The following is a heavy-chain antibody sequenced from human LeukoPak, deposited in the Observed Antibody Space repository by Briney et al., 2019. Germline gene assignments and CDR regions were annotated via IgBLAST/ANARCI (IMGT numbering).Heavy chain of an antibody. V-gene: IGHV3-74*01. CDR3: ARVDYNEGY. Sequence: PEGSLRPSCAASGFTFSRYWMHWVRQAPGKGLVWVSRINRDGSITNYADSVKGRFTISRDNAKNTLYLQMNSLRAEDTALYYCARVDYNEGYWGQGTLVTISS. CDR1: GFTFSRYW. D-gene: IGHD4-11*01. J-gene: IGHJ4*02. CDR2: INRDGSIT.